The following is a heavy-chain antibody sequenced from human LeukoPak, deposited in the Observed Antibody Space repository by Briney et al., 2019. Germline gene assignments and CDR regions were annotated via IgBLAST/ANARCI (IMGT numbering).Heavy chain of an antibody. CDR1: GYTFTSYY. D-gene: IGHD3-22*01. V-gene: IGHV1-46*01. CDR3: ARDSGLWSMIVVAYYFDY. CDR2: VNPSGGST. Sequence: ASVKVSCTASGYTFTSYYMHWVRQAPGLGLEWMGIVNPSGGSTSYAQKFQGRVTMTRDTSTSTVYMELSSLRSEDTAVYYCARDSGLWSMIVVAYYFDYWGQGTLVTVSS. J-gene: IGHJ4*02.